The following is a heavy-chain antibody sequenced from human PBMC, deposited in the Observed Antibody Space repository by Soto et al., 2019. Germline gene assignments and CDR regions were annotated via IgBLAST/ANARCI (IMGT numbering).Heavy chain of an antibody. J-gene: IGHJ5*02. V-gene: IGHV4-30-4*01. Sequence: SATLSLTCTVSGGSISSGDYYWSWIRQPPGKGLEWIGYIYYSGSTYYNPSLKSRVTISVDTSKNQFSLKLSSVTAADTAVYYCAREARSGYYTGHWFDPWGQGTLVTVSS. CDR1: GGSISSGDYY. CDR3: AREARSGYYTGHWFDP. CDR2: IYYSGST. D-gene: IGHD3-3*01.